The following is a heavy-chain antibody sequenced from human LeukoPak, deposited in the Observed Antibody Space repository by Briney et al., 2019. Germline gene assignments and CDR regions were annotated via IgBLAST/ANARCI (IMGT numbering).Heavy chain of an antibody. J-gene: IGHJ4*02. CDR2: ISGSGGST. CDR3: AKLGWELLSYFDY. Sequence: PGXXMRLSCAASGFTFSSYAMSWVRQAPGKGLEWVSAISGSGGSTYYADSVKGRFTISRDNSKNTLYLQMNSLRAEDTAVYYCAKLGWELLSYFDYWGQGTLVTVSS. CDR1: GFTFSSYA. V-gene: IGHV3-23*01. D-gene: IGHD1-26*01.